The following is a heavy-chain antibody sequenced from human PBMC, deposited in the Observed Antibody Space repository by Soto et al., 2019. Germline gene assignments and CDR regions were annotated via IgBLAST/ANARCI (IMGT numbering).Heavy chain of an antibody. Sequence: SETLSLTCGVSGGSFSRGYWWSWVRQSPGKGLEWIGEIYDSGTTNYSPSLKSRVTISVDKSKNQFSLRLTSVSAADTALYYCARGGGLNTRWYEGGFDSWGQGTLVTVSS. CDR2: IYDSGTT. D-gene: IGHD3-16*01. J-gene: IGHJ4*02. CDR1: GGSFSRGYW. V-gene: IGHV4-4*02. CDR3: ARGGGLNTRWYEGGFDS.